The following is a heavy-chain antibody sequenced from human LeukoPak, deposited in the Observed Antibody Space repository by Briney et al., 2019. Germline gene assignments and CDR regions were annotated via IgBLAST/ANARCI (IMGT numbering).Heavy chain of an antibody. Sequence: SETLSLTCTVSGGSISSHYWSWIRQPPGKGLEWIGYIYYSGSTNYNPSLKSRVTISVDTSKNQFSLKLSSVTAADTAVYYCARDQYYYDGTGNDHDEGWFDPWGQGTLVTVTS. D-gene: IGHD3-22*01. CDR1: GGSISSHY. CDR2: IYYSGST. CDR3: ARDQYYYDGTGNDHDEGWFDP. V-gene: IGHV4-59*11. J-gene: IGHJ5*02.